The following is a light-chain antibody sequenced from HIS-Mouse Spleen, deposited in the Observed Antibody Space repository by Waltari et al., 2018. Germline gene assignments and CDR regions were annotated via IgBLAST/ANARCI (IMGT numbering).Light chain of an antibody. Sequence: QSALTQPPSASGSPGQSVTISCTGTSSDVGGYNYVSWYQQHPGNAPKPMIYEVSKRRSGVPDRFSGSKSGNTASLTVAGLQAEDEADYYCSSYAGSNNLVFGGGTKLTVL. CDR3: SSYAGSNNLV. CDR2: EVS. V-gene: IGLV2-8*01. J-gene: IGLJ2*01. CDR1: SSDVGGYNY.